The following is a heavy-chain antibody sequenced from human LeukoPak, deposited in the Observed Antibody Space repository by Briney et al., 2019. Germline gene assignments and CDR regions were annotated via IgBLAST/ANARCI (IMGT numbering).Heavy chain of an antibody. D-gene: IGHD3-10*01. CDR1: GGSFSGYY. Sequence: SETLSLTCAVYGGSFSGYYWSWIRQPPGKGREWIGEINHSGSTNYNPSLKSQVTISVDTSKNQFSLKLSSVTAANTAVCYCARGSRYYYGSAIFDYWGQGTLVTVSS. J-gene: IGHJ4*02. V-gene: IGHV4-34*01. CDR3: ARGSRYYYGSAIFDY. CDR2: INHSGST.